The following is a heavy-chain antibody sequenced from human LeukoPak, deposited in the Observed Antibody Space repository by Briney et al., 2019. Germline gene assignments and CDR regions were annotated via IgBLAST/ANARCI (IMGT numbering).Heavy chain of an antibody. Sequence: ASVKVSCKASGYTFTGYYIHWVRQAPGQGLEWMGWINPNSGGTNYAQKFQGRVTMTRDTSISTAYMELSRLRSDDTAVYYCARLRLRGYSGYDLSFWGQGTLVTVSS. J-gene: IGHJ4*02. V-gene: IGHV1-2*02. CDR3: ARLRLRGYSGYDLSF. CDR2: INPNSGGT. D-gene: IGHD5-12*01. CDR1: GYTFTGYY.